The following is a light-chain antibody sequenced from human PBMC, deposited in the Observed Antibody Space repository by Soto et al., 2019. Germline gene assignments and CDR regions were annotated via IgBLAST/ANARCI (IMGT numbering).Light chain of an antibody. V-gene: IGKV4-1*01. CDR3: QQYYTTPPT. J-gene: IGKJ4*01. CDR1: QSFLYSSNNKNY. Sequence: MTQSPDSLAVSLGERATINCKSSQSFLYSSNNKNYLAWYQQKPGQPPKLLIYWASTRESGVPDRFSGSGSGTDFTLTISSLQAGDVAVYYCQQYYTTPPTFGGGTKADI. CDR2: WAS.